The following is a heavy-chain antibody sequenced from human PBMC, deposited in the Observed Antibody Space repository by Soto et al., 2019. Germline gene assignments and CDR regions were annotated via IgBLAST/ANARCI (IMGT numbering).Heavy chain of an antibody. CDR1: GDSVSTNIAA. D-gene: IGHD1-7*01. CDR2: TLYRSSKWYN. Sequence: SQTLSLTCAISGDSVSTNIAALSWIRQSPSRGLEWLGRTLYRSSKWYNEYAVSVKSRMTINPDTSKNQFSLQLNSVTPEDTAVYYCARDAAPTLNYPHGMDVWGQGTAVTVS. J-gene: IGHJ6*02. V-gene: IGHV6-1*01. CDR3: ARDAAPTLNYPHGMDV.